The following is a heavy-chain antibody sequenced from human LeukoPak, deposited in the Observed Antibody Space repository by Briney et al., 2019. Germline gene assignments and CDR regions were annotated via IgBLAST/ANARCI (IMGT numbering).Heavy chain of an antibody. CDR2: IDPSDSYT. CDR1: GYSFTSYW. D-gene: IGHD6-13*01. CDR3: ARQSSPDSSSRFGKPNYFDY. V-gene: IGHV5-10-1*01. J-gene: IGHJ4*02. Sequence: GESLRISCKGSGYSFTSYWISWVRQMPGKGLEWMGRIDPSDSYTNYSPSFQGHVTISADKSISTAYLQWSSLKASDTAMYYCARQSSPDSSSRFGKPNYFDYWGQGTLVTVSS.